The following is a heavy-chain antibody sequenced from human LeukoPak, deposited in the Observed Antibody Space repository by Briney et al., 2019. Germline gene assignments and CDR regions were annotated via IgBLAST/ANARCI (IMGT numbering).Heavy chain of an antibody. CDR3: ARESPGDIVATWDPNWFDP. J-gene: IGHJ5*02. Sequence: SVKVSFKASGYTFTGYYMHWVRQAPGQGLEWMGWINPNSGGTNYAQKFQGRVTMTRDTSISTAYMELSRLRSDDTAVYYCARESPGDIVATWDPNWFDPWGQGTLVTVSS. CDR1: GYTFTGYY. V-gene: IGHV1-2*02. CDR2: INPNSGGT. D-gene: IGHD5-12*01.